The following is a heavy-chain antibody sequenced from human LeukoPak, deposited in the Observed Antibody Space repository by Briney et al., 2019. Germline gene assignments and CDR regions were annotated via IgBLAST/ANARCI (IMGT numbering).Heavy chain of an antibody. V-gene: IGHV3-48*01. J-gene: IGHJ4*02. D-gene: IGHD3-10*01. Sequence: GGSLRLSCATSGFTFSTYGMHWVRQAPGKGLEWVSYISSSSSTIYYADSVKGRFTISRDNAKNSLYLQMNSLRAEDTAVYYCAREKYYYGSGSYFLFDYWGQGTLVTVSS. CDR2: ISSSSSTI. CDR1: GFTFSTYG. CDR3: AREKYYYGSGSYFLFDY.